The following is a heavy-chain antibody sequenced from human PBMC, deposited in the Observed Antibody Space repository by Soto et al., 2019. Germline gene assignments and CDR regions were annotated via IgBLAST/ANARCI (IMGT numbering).Heavy chain of an antibody. CDR3: ARQSYDFWSGYYPRYCGMDV. Sequence: SETLSLTCTVSGGSISSSSYYWGWIRQPPGKGLEWIGSIYYSGSTYYNPSLKSRVTISVDTSKNQFSLKLSSVTAADTAVYYCARQSYDFWSGYYPRYCGMDVWGQGTTVTVSS. D-gene: IGHD3-3*01. V-gene: IGHV4-39*01. CDR2: IYYSGST. J-gene: IGHJ6*02. CDR1: GGSISSSSYY.